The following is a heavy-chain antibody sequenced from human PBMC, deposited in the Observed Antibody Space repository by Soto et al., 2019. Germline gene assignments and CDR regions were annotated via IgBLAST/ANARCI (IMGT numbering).Heavy chain of an antibody. V-gene: IGHV4-59*01. Sequence: SETLSLTCSISCGSISNYYWSWIRQSPGNRLEWIGYIHYSGGTNSNPSLKSRVAMSVDTSKNQFSLKLSSVTAADTAVYYCARDRYGSTLDYWGQGKLVTVSS. D-gene: IGHD3-10*01. CDR3: ARDRYGSTLDY. J-gene: IGHJ4*02. CDR2: IHYSGGT. CDR1: CGSISNYY.